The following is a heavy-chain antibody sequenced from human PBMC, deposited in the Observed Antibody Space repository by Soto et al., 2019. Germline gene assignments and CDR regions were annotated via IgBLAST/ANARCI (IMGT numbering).Heavy chain of an antibody. Sequence: SETLSLTCTVSGGSISSGGYYWSWIRQHPGKGLEWIGYIYYSGSTYYNPSLKSRVTISVDTSKNQFSLKLSSVAAADTAVYYCARARGLYAFWSVDLYYYYGMDVWGQGTTVTVSS. CDR2: IYYSGST. CDR3: ARARGLYAFWSVDLYYYYGMDV. D-gene: IGHD3-3*01. V-gene: IGHV4-31*03. J-gene: IGHJ6*02. CDR1: GGSISSGGYY.